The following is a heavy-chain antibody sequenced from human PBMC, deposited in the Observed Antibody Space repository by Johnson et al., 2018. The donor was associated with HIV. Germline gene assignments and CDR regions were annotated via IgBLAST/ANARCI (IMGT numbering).Heavy chain of an antibody. V-gene: IGHV3-33*08. Sequence: VQLVESGGGVVQPGRSLRLSCAASGFTFSSYGMHWVRQAPGKGLEWVAVIWYDGSNKYYADSVKGRFTISRDNSNNTLYLQMDSLRAEDTAVYYCARDGKVGATPRRAFDIWGQGTMVTVSS. D-gene: IGHD1-26*01. CDR2: IWYDGSNK. CDR3: ARDGKVGATPRRAFDI. CDR1: GFTFSSYG. J-gene: IGHJ3*02.